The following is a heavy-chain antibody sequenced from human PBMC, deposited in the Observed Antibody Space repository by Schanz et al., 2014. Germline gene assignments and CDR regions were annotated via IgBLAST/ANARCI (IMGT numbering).Heavy chain of an antibody. D-gene: IGHD3-22*01. Sequence: EVQLVESGGGLIQPGGSLRLSCAVSGFTVNTNYMSWVRQAPGKGLEWISSMYINSGSTQYADSVKGRFIISRDNSKNTLFLQVNSLRAEDTAVYYCAKDHFGHYDSSGCSDCYYYGMDVWGQGTTVTVSS. J-gene: IGHJ6*02. CDR1: GFTVNTNY. CDR2: MYINSGST. V-gene: IGHV3-53*01. CDR3: AKDHFGHYDSSGCSDCYYYGMDV.